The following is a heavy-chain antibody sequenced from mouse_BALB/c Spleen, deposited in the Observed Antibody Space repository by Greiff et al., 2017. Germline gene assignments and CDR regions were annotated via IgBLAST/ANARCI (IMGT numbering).Heavy chain of an antibody. J-gene: IGHJ1*01. CDR1: GFTFSSYA. V-gene: IGHV5-6-5*01. D-gene: IGHD2-14*01. CDR2: ISSGRST. CDR3: ARGGSYYRYDGYFDV. Sequence: DVMLMESGGGLVKPGGSLKLSCAASGFTFSSYAMSWVRQTPEKRLEWVASISSGRSTYYPDSVKGRFTISRDNARNILYLQMSSLRSEDTAMYYCARGGSYYRYDGYFDVWGAGTTVTVSS.